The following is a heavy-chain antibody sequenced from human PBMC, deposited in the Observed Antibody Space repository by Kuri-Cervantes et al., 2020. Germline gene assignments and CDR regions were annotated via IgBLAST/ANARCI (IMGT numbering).Heavy chain of an antibody. CDR1: GFTFTFYW. CDR3: ARGVGTQWPPQ. J-gene: IGHJ4*02. CDR2: IKQDGSVK. D-gene: IGHD6-19*01. Sequence: GESLKISCAASGFTFTFYWMTWVRQAPGKGLERVADIKQDGSVKYYVDSVKGRFTISRDNARNSLYLQMNSLGVEDTAVYYCARGVGTQWPPQWGQGTLVTVSS. V-gene: IGHV3-7*01.